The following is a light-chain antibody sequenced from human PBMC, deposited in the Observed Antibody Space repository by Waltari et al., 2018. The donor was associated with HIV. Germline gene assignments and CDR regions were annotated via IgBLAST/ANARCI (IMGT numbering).Light chain of an antibody. V-gene: IGLV2-14*03. CDR3: SSYTTNNTRV. J-gene: IGLJ3*02. CDR2: EVS. Sequence: QPALPQPASVSGSPGQSITISCTGPSSDVGANTYVSWYQQHPGKAPKLMIYEVSNRPSGVSNRFSASKSGNTASLTISGLQAEDEADYYCSSYTTNNTRVFGGGTKLTVL. CDR1: SSDVGANTY.